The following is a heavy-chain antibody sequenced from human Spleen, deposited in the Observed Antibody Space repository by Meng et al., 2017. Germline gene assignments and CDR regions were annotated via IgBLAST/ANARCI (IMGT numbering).Heavy chain of an antibody. CDR1: GGSFSDYY. V-gene: IGHV4-34*01. CDR2: INHSGST. D-gene: IGHD4-11*01. Sequence: QVPLPQWGAGLWKPSGTPSLPCVVSGGSFSDYYWSWIRQPPGKGLEWIGEINHSGSTNYNPSLESRATISVDTSQNNLSLKLSSVTAADSAVYYCARGPTTMAHDFDYWGQGTLVTVSS. CDR3: ARGPTTMAHDFDY. J-gene: IGHJ4*02.